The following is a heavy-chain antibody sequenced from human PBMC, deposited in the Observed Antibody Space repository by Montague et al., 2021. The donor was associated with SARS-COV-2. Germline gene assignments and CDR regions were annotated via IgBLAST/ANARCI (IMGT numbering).Heavy chain of an antibody. D-gene: IGHD2-15*01. CDR3: ARHYSATLPAVY. CDR2: IPDSGST. CDR1: GGSISSFY. V-gene: IGHV4-59*08. J-gene: IGHJ4*02. Sequence: SETLSLTCTVSGGSISSFYWSWFRQPPGKGLEWIGYIPDSGSTNYNPSLTSRVTMSVDTSKNQFSLKANSVTAADTAVYYCARHYSATLPAVYWGQGTLVTVSS.